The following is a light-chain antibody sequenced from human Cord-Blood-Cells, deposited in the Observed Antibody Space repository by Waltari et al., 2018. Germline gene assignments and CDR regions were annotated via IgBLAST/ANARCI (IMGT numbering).Light chain of an antibody. CDR2: EVS. Sequence: QSALTQPPSASGSPGQSVTISCPGTSSEDGGYNYVSWYQHHPGKAPKLMMYEVSKRPPGVPDRFSGSKSGNTASLTVSGLQAEDEADYYCSSYAGSNNLVFGGGTKLTVL. CDR1: SSEDGGYNY. J-gene: IGLJ2*01. V-gene: IGLV2-8*01. CDR3: SSYAGSNNLV.